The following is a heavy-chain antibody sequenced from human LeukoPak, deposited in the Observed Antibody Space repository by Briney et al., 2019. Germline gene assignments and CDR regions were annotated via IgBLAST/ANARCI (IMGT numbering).Heavy chain of an antibody. V-gene: IGHV7-4-1*02. CDR3: AKQGPGSCGSTSCYGFDY. J-gene: IGHJ4*02. CDR2: INTNTGNP. D-gene: IGHD2-2*01. CDR1: GYTFTGYY. Sequence: AASVKVSCKTSGYTFTGYYLHWVRQAPGQGLEWMGWINTNTGNPTYAQGFTGRFVFSLDTSVSTAYLQINSLKAEDTAVYYCAKQGPGSCGSTSCYGFDYWGQGTLVTVSS.